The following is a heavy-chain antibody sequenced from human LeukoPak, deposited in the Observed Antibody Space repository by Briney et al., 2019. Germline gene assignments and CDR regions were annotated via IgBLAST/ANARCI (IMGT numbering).Heavy chain of an antibody. V-gene: IGHV1-18*01. Sequence: ASVKVSCKASGYTFTNYGITWVRQAPGQGLEWMGWISGYQGSTKYAQNFQGRVTMTIDTSTSTAYMDLRSLRSDDTAIYFCARSDLGTITAGPFNHWAQGTLVAVSS. D-gene: IGHD5-24*01. J-gene: IGHJ4*02. CDR3: ARSDLGTITAGPFNH. CDR2: ISGYQGST. CDR1: GYTFTNYG.